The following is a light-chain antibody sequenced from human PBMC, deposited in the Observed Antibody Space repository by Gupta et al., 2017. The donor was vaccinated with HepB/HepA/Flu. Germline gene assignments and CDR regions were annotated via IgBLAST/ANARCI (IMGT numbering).Light chain of an antibody. V-gene: IGKV3-11*01. Sequence: EIVLTQSPATLSVSPGERATLSCRPRQSVSSYLAWYQQKPGQAPRLLIYDASNRAKGIIAICSGSGVGADFNLTIISRDPEDYEVYYCQQRSNGHPEFTFGQGTKMEIK. CDR1: QSVSSY. J-gene: IGKJ2*01. CDR2: DAS. CDR3: QQRSNGHPEFT.